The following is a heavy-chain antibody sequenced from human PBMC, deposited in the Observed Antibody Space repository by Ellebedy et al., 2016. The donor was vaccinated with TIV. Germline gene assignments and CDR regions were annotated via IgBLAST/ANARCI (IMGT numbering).Heavy chain of an antibody. V-gene: IGHV4-59*01. J-gene: IGHJ4*02. CDR1: GGSISSYY. D-gene: IGHD1-26*01. CDR2: IYYSGST. CDR3: ARDGAIARRTPGFDY. Sequence: SETLSLTCTVSGGSISSYYWSWIRQPPGKGLEWIGYIYYSGSTNYNPSLKSRVTISVDTSKNQFSLKLSSVTAADTAVYYCARDGAIARRTPGFDYWGQGTLVTVSS.